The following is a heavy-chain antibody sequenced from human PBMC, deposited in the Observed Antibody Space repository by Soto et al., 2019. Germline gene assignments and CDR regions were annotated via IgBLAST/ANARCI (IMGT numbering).Heavy chain of an antibody. D-gene: IGHD2-21*02. CDR1: GYTFTTYA. V-gene: IGHV1-18*01. J-gene: IGHJ4*02. CDR2: INTYSGNT. Sequence: ASVKVSCKPSGYTFTTYAISWVLQAPGQGLEWMGWINTYSGNTNYAQKLQGRVTMTTDTSTSTAYMELRSLRSDDTAVYYCARESCGGDCYSGLDQWGQGTLVTVSS. CDR3: ARESCGGDCYSGLDQ.